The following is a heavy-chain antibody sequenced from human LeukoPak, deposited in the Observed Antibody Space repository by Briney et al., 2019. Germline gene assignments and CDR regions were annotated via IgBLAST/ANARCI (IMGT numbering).Heavy chain of an antibody. D-gene: IGHD5-24*01. CDR3: ARVGGWLQLKRWGFDY. J-gene: IGHJ4*02. Sequence: SETLTLTCAVYGGSLRSYYWSWIRQSPGKGLEWIGEVSHSGTTTYNPSLKGQVIISMDTSKRQFSLKVTSVTAADTAIYYCARVGGWLQLKRWGFDYWGQGTPVTVSS. CDR1: GGSLRSYY. CDR2: VSHSGTT. V-gene: IGHV4-34*01.